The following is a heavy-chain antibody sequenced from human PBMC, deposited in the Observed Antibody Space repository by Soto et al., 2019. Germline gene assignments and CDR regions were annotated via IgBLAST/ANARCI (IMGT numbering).Heavy chain of an antibody. Sequence: GGSLRLSCAASGFTFSSYAMSWVRQAPGKGLEWVSAISGSGGSTYYADSGKGRFTISRDNSKNTLYLQMNSLRAEDTAVYYCAKDSQRPWAFDIWGQGTMVTVSS. CDR1: GFTFSSYA. CDR2: ISGSGGST. J-gene: IGHJ3*02. V-gene: IGHV3-23*01. CDR3: AKDSQRPWAFDI. D-gene: IGHD2-2*01.